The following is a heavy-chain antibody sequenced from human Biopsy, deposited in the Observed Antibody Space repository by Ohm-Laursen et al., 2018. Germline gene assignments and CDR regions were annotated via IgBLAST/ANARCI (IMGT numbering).Heavy chain of an antibody. CDR1: GFVVTNKD. CDR3: AKVAGGYITSLNYSYYYGMDV. D-gene: IGHD3-22*01. CDR2: VDDTSTT. J-gene: IGHJ6*02. V-gene: IGHV3-53*01. Sequence: SLRLSCSASGFVVTNKDMTWVRQAPGKGLEWVSLVDDTSTTYYADSVQGRFTISRDNSKNTLYLQMQSLRAGDTAVYYCAKVAGGYITSLNYSYYYGMDVWGQGTTVTVSS.